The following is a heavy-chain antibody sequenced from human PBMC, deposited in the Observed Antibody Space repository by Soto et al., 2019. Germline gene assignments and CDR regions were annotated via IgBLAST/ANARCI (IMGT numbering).Heavy chain of an antibody. J-gene: IGHJ3*02. CDR3: TSSSSWYGGAFDI. CDR2: IRSKAYGGTT. V-gene: IGHV3-49*03. Sequence: GGSLRLSCTASGFTFGDYAMSWFRQAPGKGLEWVGFIRSKAYGGTTEYAASVKGRFTISRDDSKSIAYLQMNSLKTEDTAVYYCTSSSSWYGGAFDIWGQGKMVTVSS. CDR1: GFTFGDYA. D-gene: IGHD6-13*01.